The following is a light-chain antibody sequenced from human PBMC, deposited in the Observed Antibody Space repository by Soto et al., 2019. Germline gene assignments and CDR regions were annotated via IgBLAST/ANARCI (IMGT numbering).Light chain of an antibody. CDR2: GDN. CDR3: AAWDGSLNNVL. CDR1: GSSIGTNT. J-gene: IGLJ2*01. Sequence: QSVLTQPPSASGTPGQRVTISCSGSGSSIGTNTVNWYRQLPGTAPKLLIYGDNQRPSGVPDRFSGSKSGTSASLAISGFQSEDEADYYCAAWDGSLNNVLFGGGTKLTVL. V-gene: IGLV1-44*01.